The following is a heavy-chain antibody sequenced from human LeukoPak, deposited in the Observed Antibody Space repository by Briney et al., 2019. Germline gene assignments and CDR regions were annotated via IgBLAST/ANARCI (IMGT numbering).Heavy chain of an antibody. V-gene: IGHV3-23*01. J-gene: IGHJ4*02. Sequence: GGSLRLSCAASGFTFSSYAMSWVRQAPGKGLEWVSAISGSGGSTYYADSVRGRFTSSRDNSKNTLYLQMNSLRAEDTAVYHWAKPAGTYYFDYWGQGTLVTVSS. CDR3: AKPAGTYYFDY. CDR2: ISGSGGST. CDR1: GFTFSSYA. D-gene: IGHD2-2*01.